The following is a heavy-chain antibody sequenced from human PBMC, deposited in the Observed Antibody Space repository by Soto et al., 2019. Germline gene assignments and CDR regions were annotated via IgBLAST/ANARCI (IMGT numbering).Heavy chain of an antibody. J-gene: IGHJ5*02. CDR3: ARVQRWFDP. CDR1: GGSISSYY. V-gene: IGHV4-59*01. Sequence: SETLSLTCTVSGGSISSYYWSWIRQPPGKGLEWIGYIYYSGSTNYNPSLKSRVTISVDTSRNQFSLKLSSVTAADTAVYYCARVQRWFDPWGQGTLVTVSS. CDR2: IYYSGST. D-gene: IGHD4-4*01.